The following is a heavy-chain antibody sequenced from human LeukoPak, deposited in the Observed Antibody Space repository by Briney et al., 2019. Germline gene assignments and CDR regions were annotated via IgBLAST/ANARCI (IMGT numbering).Heavy chain of an antibody. J-gene: IGHJ4*02. V-gene: IGHV5-51*01. CDR1: GYRFTSYW. CDR2: IYPGDSDT. D-gene: IGHD3-10*01. CDR3: ARGTMLRGLIADFDY. Sequence: GESLKISCKGSGYRFTSYWIGWVRQMPGKGLEWMGIIYPGDSDTRYGPSFQGQVTISADKSISTAYLQWSSLKASDTAMYYCARGTMLRGLIADFDYWGQGTLVTVSS.